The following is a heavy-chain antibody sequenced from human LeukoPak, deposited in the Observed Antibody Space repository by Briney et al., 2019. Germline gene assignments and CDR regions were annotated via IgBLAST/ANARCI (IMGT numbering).Heavy chain of an antibody. CDR1: GGSFSGYY. CDR3: ARGRWLGPDY. D-gene: IGHD6-19*01. V-gene: IGHV4-34*01. CDR2: INHSGST. Sequence: SETLSLTCAVYGGSFSGYYWSWIRQPPGKGLEWIGEINHSGSTNYNPSLKSRVTISVDTSKNQFSLKLSSVTAADTAVYYCARGRWLGPDYWGQGTLVTVSS. J-gene: IGHJ4*02.